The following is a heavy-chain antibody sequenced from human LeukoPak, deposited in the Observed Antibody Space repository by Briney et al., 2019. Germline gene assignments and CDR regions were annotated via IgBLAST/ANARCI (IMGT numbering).Heavy chain of an antibody. CDR1: GYSISSGFY. Sequence: SETLSLTCTVSGYSISSGFYWGWIRQPPGKGLEWIGSIYHSGSTYYNPSLKSRVTISLDTSKNQFSLKLSSVTAADTAVYYCARGRPHFDYWGQGTLVTVSS. V-gene: IGHV4-38-2*02. CDR2: IYHSGST. CDR3: ARGRPHFDY. J-gene: IGHJ4*02.